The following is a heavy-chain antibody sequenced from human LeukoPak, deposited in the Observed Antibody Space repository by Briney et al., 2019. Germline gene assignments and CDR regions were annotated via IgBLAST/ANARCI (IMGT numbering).Heavy chain of an antibody. CDR2: ISGSGGST. Sequence: GGSVGLSCVASGFTFSNYALSWVCQVAGKGLEWVSDISGSGGSTYYADSVKGRFTIARDNPKNTLSLQMNSLGAEDTAVYYCAKVAPYGNYVFEYWGQGTLVTVSS. V-gene: IGHV3-23*01. J-gene: IGHJ4*02. CDR1: GFTFSNYA. D-gene: IGHD1-7*01. CDR3: AKVAPYGNYVFEY.